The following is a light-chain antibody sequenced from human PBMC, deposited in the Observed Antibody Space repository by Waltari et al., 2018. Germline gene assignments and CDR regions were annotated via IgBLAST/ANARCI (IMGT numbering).Light chain of an antibody. CDR3: SSYATGDSFV. Sequence: QSALTQPASVSAPPGQSIPISCPGTTNDVGRSDYVSWYQQRPGEAPKPILHSVNDRPSGISNRFSGSKSANTASLTIAALQTEDEADYYCSSYATGDSFVFGSGTRVTVL. CDR1: TNDVGRSDY. V-gene: IGLV2-14*03. J-gene: IGLJ1*01. CDR2: SVN.